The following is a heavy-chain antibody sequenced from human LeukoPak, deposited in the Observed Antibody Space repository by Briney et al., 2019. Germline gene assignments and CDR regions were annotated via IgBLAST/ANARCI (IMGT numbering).Heavy chain of an antibody. J-gene: IGHJ5*02. CDR2: ISSSGSTI. V-gene: IGHV3-11*01. CDR1: GFTFSDYY. Sequence: EASLILSCAAAGFTFSDYYMSWIRQAPGKGLEWVSYISSSGSTIYYADSVKGRFTISRDNAKNSLYLQMNSLRAEDTAVYYWARDGCSSTSCYLPGAFDPWGQGTLVTVSS. CDR3: ARDGCSSTSCYLPGAFDP. D-gene: IGHD2-2*01.